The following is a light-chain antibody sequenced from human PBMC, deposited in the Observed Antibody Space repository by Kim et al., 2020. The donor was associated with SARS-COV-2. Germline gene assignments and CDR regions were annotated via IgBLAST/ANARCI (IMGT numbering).Light chain of an antibody. CDR2: GTS. Sequence: SASVGDTVTITCRASQDINHYLAWFQQKPGKAPKSLIYGTSNLRGGVPSKFSGSGSATDFTLTISSLQPEDFATYYCQQYKSYPRTFGWGTKLEIK. CDR1: QDINHY. CDR3: QQYKSYPRT. V-gene: IGKV1-16*02. J-gene: IGKJ2*01.